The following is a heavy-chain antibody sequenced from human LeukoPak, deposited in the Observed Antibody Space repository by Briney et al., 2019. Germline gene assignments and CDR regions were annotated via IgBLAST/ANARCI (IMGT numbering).Heavy chain of an antibody. CDR3: ARRPDGTSHFDY. CDR2: VYYSGST. V-gene: IGHV4-59*08. J-gene: IGHJ4*02. D-gene: IGHD6-6*01. CDR1: GGSIRSYF. Sequence: SETLSLTCTVSGGSIRSYFWSWIRQPPGKGLEWIVYVYYSGSTNYNPSLKSRVTISVDTSKKQFSLRLSSVTAADTAVYYCARRPDGTSHFDYWGQGTLVTVSS.